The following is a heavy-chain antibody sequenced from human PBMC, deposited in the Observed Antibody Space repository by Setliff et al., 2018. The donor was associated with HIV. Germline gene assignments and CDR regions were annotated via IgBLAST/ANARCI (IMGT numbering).Heavy chain of an antibody. J-gene: IGHJ5*02. CDR2: IYTSGDT. CDR1: GASLNSGSYF. V-gene: IGHV4-61*02. CDR3: ARGAQHLIRDGWFDP. Sequence: SETLSLTCTVSGASLNSGSYFWSWVRQPAGKGLEWIGRIYTSGDTNYNPSLKSRVTISMDTSKKQFSLKLRSVTAADTAVYYCARGAQHLIRDGWFDPWGQGTLVTVSS. D-gene: IGHD6-13*01.